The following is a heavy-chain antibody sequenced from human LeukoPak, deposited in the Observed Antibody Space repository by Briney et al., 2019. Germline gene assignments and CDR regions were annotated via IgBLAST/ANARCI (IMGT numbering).Heavy chain of an antibody. CDR3: ARGDLEIIAASGDY. J-gene: IGHJ4*02. D-gene: IGHD6-13*01. Sequence: PGGSLRLSCAASGFTFSSYSMNWVRQAPGKGLEWVSSTSSSSSYIYYADSVKGRFTISGDNAKNSLYLQMNSLRAEDTAVYYCARGDLEIIAASGDYWGQGTLVTVSS. CDR1: GFTFSSYS. CDR2: TSSSSSYI. V-gene: IGHV3-21*01.